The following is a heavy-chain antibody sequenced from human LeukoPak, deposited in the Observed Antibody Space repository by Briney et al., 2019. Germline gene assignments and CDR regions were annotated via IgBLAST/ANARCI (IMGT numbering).Heavy chain of an antibody. CDR1: GFTFSSYS. J-gene: IGHJ4*02. D-gene: IGHD1-26*01. Sequence: GGSLRLSCAASGFTFSSYSMNWVRQAPGKGLEWVSSISSSSSYIYYADSVKGRFTISRDNAKNSLYLQMNSLRAEDTAVYYCAQSVYSGSLREDYWGQGTLVTVSS. CDR2: ISSSSSYI. CDR3: AQSVYSGSLREDY. V-gene: IGHV3-21*01.